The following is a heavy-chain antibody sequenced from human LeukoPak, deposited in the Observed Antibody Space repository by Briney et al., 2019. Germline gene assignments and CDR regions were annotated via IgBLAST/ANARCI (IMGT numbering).Heavy chain of an antibody. J-gene: IGHJ4*02. Sequence: GGSLRLSCAASGFTFSNYAMHWVRQATGKGLEWVSAIGTAGDTFYPGSVKGRFTISRENAKNSLYLQMNSLRAEDTAVYYCARQMTPHGNFDYWGQGTLVTVSS. CDR2: IGTAGDT. V-gene: IGHV3-13*01. CDR1: GFTFSNYA. D-gene: IGHD1-26*01. CDR3: ARQMTPHGNFDY.